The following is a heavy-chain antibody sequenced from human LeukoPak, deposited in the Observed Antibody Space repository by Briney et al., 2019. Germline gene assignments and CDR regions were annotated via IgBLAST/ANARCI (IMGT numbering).Heavy chain of an antibody. V-gene: IGHV1-2*02. D-gene: IGHD3-3*01. Sequence: ASVKVSFTASGYTFTGYYIYWVRQAPGQGLEWMVFINPNTGGTSYAQKFQGRVTITRDTSISTAYMELSGLRSDDTAVYYCARRYDFWSGYPTAFDYWGQGTLVTVSS. CDR3: ARRYDFWSGYPTAFDY. CDR1: GYTFTGYY. CDR2: INPNTGGT. J-gene: IGHJ4*02.